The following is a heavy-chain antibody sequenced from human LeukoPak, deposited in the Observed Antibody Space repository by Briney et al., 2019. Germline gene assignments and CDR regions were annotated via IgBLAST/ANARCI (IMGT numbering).Heavy chain of an antibody. V-gene: IGHV3-23*01. CDR1: GFTFSNYA. J-gene: IGHJ4*02. D-gene: IGHD6-13*01. CDR2: ISGSGGST. Sequence: GGSLRLSCAASGFTFSNYAMSWVRQAPGKGLEGVTAISGSGGSTYYADSVKGRLTITRDNSKNTLYLQMNRLRAEDTALYYCAKDVGSWSRGAFDYWGQGTLVTVSS. CDR3: AKDVGSWSRGAFDY.